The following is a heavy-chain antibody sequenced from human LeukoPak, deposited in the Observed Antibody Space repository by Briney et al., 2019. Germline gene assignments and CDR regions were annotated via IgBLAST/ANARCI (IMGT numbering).Heavy chain of an antibody. V-gene: IGHV3-23*01. J-gene: IGHJ4*02. CDR3: AKVEYSSSSYTFHYYFDY. Sequence: GGALRLSCAASGFTFISYAMSWVGQAPGRGGEGVSAISGSGGSTYYADSVKGRFTISRDSSKNTLYLQMNSQRAEDTTVYYCAKVEYSSSSYTFHYYFDYWGQGTLVTVSS. CDR2: ISGSGGST. D-gene: IGHD6-6*01. CDR1: GFTFISYA.